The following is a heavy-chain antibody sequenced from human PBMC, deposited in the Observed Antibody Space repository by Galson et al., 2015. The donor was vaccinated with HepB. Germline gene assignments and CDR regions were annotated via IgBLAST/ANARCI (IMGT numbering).Heavy chain of an antibody. J-gene: IGHJ4*02. V-gene: IGHV3-30*18. CDR1: GFTFNRFG. Sequence: SLRLSCAASGFTFNRFGMHWVRQAPGKGLEWVAVISYGGTNKYYAESVKGRFTISRDNSKNTLFLQMNSLRDEDAAVYYCSKALDIMVRGVPTADYWGQGTLVTVSS. CDR2: ISYGGTNK. CDR3: SKALDIMVRGVPTADY. D-gene: IGHD3-10*01.